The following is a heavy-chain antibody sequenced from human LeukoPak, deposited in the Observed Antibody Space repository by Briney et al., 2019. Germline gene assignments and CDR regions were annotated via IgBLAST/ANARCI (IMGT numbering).Heavy chain of an antibody. V-gene: IGHV1-2*02. CDR3: ARASRTYGYSYMGY. CDR1: GYTYTGYY. CDR2: INPNSGGT. Sequence: ASVKVCCKASGYTYTGYYMHWVRQAPGQGREWMGWINPNSGGTNYAQKFQGRVTMTRDTSISTAYMELSRLRSDDTAVYYCARASRTYGYSYMGYWGQGTLVTVSS. D-gene: IGHD5-18*01. J-gene: IGHJ4*02.